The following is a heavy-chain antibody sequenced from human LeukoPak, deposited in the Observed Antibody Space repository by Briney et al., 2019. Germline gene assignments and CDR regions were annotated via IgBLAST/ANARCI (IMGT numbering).Heavy chain of an antibody. J-gene: IGHJ4*02. CDR2: ISSSSSYI. D-gene: IGHD2-15*01. CDR3: SVEAATPGAFDS. CDR1: GFTFSSYS. Sequence: GGSLRLSCAASGFTFSSYSMNWVRQAPGKGLEWVSSISSSSSYIYYADSVKGRFTISRDNAKNTLYLQMNSLRAEDTAVYYCSVEAATPGAFDSWGQGTLVTVSS. V-gene: IGHV3-21*04.